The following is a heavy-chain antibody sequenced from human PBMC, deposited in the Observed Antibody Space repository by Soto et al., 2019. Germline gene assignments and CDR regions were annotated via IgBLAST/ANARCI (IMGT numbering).Heavy chain of an antibody. CDR1: GASINSGDYY. CDR2: IDYRGDT. J-gene: IGHJ4*02. V-gene: IGHV4-30-4*01. D-gene: IGHD3-22*01. Sequence: PSETLSLTYTVSGASINSGDYYWSSIRQPPGKALEWIGYIDYRGDTYYNPSLKSRLSMSVETAKNQFLLKLSSVTATDTAVYYCARALDDRSGYYGALCYWHQGTMVTVSS. CDR3: ARALDDRSGYYGALCY.